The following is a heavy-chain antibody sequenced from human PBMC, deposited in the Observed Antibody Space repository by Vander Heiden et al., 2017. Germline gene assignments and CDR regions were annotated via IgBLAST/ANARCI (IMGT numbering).Heavy chain of an antibody. J-gene: IGHJ4*02. D-gene: IGHD6-19*01. CDR2: ISGSGGST. CDR3: AKDQGYSSGWYDY. V-gene: IGHV3-23*01. Sequence: EVQLLESGGGLVQPGGSLGLSCAASGFTFSSYAMSWVRQAPGKGLEWVSAISGSGGSTYYADSGKGRFTISRDNSKNTLYLQMNSLRAEDTAVYYCAKDQGYSSGWYDYWGQGTLVTVSS. CDR1: GFTFSSYA.